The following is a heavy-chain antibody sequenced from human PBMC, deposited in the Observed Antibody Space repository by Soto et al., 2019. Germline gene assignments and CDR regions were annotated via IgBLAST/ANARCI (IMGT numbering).Heavy chain of an antibody. CDR1: GFTFSSYW. D-gene: IGHD3-3*01. V-gene: IGHV3-7*01. J-gene: IGHJ1*01. Sequence: EVQLVESGGGLVQPGGSLRLSCAASGFTFSSYWMSWVRQAPGKGLEWVANIKQDGSEKYYVDSVKGRFTISRDNAKNSLYLQMNSLRAEDTAVYYCARSIWSPSRDTLFQHWGQGTLVTVSS. CDR3: ARSIWSPSRDTLFQH. CDR2: IKQDGSEK.